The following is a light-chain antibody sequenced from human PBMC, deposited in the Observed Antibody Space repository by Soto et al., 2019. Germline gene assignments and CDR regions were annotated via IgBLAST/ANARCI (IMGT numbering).Light chain of an antibody. CDR1: SRDAGGYNY. CDR3: SSYVGSNNFPYV. CDR2: EVD. J-gene: IGLJ1*01. V-gene: IGLV2-8*01. Sequence: HSALTQPPSASGSPAQSVTISCTGTSRDAGGYNYVSWYQHHPGKAPKLIIYEVDERPSGVPDRFSGSKSGNTACLTVSGLQAEDEADYYCSSYVGSNNFPYVFGTGTKV.